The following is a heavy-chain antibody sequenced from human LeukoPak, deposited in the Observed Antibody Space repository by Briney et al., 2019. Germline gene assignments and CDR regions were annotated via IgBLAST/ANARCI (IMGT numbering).Heavy chain of an antibody. CDR1: GFTFDDYA. CDR2: ISWNSGSI. Sequence: GGSLRLSCAASGFTFDDYAMHWVRQAPGKGLEWVSGISWNSGSIGYADSVKGRFTISRDNAKNSLYLQMNSLRAEDTALYYCLIGATLEFDYWGQGTLVTVSS. D-gene: IGHD1-26*01. J-gene: IGHJ4*02. V-gene: IGHV3-9*01. CDR3: LIGATLEFDY.